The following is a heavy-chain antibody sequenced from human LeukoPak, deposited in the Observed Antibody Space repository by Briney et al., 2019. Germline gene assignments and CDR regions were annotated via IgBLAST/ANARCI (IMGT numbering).Heavy chain of an antibody. Sequence: PGGSLRLSCAASGFTFSSIAMSWVRQAPGKGLEWVSTISGSGGNTYYAESVKGRFTISRDNSKNTLYLQMNSLRAEDTAVYYCAKDLKAGIAAAGIGYWGQGTLVTVSS. V-gene: IGHV3-23*01. CDR2: ISGSGGNT. CDR3: AKDLKAGIAAAGIGY. CDR1: GFTFSSIA. D-gene: IGHD6-13*01. J-gene: IGHJ4*02.